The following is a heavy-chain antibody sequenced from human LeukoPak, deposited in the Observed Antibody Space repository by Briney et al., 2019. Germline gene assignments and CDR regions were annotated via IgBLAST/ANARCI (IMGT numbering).Heavy chain of an antibody. CDR3: AKPVIAAAASFDY. CDR2: ISYDGSNK. J-gene: IGHJ4*02. Sequence: GGSLRLSCAASGFTFSSYGMHWVRQAPGKGLEWVAVISYDGSNKYYADSVKGRFTISRDNSKNTLYLQMNSLRAEDTAVYYCAKPVIAAAASFDYWGQGTLVTVSS. CDR1: GFTFSSYG. D-gene: IGHD6-13*01. V-gene: IGHV3-30*18.